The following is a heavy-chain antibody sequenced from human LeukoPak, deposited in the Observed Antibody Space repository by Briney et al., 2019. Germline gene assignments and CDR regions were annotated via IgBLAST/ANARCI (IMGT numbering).Heavy chain of an antibody. CDR1: GFTFSTYS. Sequence: TGGSLRLSCAASGFTFSTYSMNWVRQAPGKGLEWVSSISSSTSYIYYADSVKGRFTISRDNAKNSLYLQMNSLRAEDTAVYYCARETRIQLWLTEYWYFDLWGRGILVTVSS. V-gene: IGHV3-21*01. CDR3: ARETRIQLWLTEYWYFDL. J-gene: IGHJ2*01. D-gene: IGHD5-18*01. CDR2: ISSSTSYI.